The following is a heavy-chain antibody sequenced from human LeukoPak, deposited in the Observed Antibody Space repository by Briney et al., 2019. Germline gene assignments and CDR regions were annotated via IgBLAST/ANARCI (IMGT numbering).Heavy chain of an antibody. CDR3: ARVGGYAGYMDV. CDR1: GGSFSGYY. J-gene: IGHJ6*03. CDR2: INHSGST. V-gene: IGHV4-34*01. D-gene: IGHD5-12*01. Sequence: SETLSLTCAVYGGSFSGYYWSWIRQPPGKGLEWIGEINHSGSTNYNPSLKSRVTISVDTSKNQFSLKLSSATAADTAVYYCARVGGYAGYMDVWGKGTTVTISS.